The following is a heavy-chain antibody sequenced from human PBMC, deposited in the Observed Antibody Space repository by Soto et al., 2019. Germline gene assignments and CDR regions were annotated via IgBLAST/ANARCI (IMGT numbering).Heavy chain of an antibody. CDR2: ISAYNGNT. J-gene: IGHJ3*02. D-gene: IGHD2-15*01. CDR3: ARGGADIVVVVAAADAFDI. CDR1: GYTFTSYG. V-gene: IGHV1-18*01. Sequence: ASVKVSCKASGYTFTSYGISWVRQAPGQGLEWMGWISAYNGNTNYAQKLQGRVTMTTDTSTSTAYMELRSLRSDDTAVYYCARGGADIVVVVAAADAFDIWGQGTMVTVS.